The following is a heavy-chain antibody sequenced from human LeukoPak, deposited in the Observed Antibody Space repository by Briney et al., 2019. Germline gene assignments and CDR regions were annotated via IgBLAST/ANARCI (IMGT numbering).Heavy chain of an antibody. CDR3: ARDLYRIVVVPHYFDY. Sequence: GGSLRLSCTASGFTFSSYEMNWVRQAPGKGLEWVSYISSSGSTIYYADSVKGRFTISRDNAKNSLYLQMNSLRAEDTAVYYCARDLYRIVVVPHYFDYWGQGTLVTVSS. CDR1: GFTFSSYE. D-gene: IGHD3-22*01. J-gene: IGHJ4*02. CDR2: ISSSGSTI. V-gene: IGHV3-48*03.